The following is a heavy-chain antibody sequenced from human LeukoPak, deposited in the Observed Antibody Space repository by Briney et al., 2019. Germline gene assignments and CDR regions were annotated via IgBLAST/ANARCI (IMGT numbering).Heavy chain of an antibody. CDR3: AKDPGYSGYGGIDY. Sequence: PGGSLRLSCAASGFTFSSYGMHWVRQAPGKELEWVAVISYDGSNKYYADSVKGRFTISRDNSKNTLYLQMNSLRAEDTAVYYCAKDPGYSGYGGIDYWGQGTLVTVSS. J-gene: IGHJ4*02. V-gene: IGHV3-30*18. D-gene: IGHD5-12*01. CDR2: ISYDGSNK. CDR1: GFTFSSYG.